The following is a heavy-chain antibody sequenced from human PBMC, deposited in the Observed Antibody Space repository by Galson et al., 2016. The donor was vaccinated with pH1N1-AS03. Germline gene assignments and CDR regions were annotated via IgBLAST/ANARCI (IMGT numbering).Heavy chain of an antibody. Sequence: QSGAEVKEPGQSLRIPCKASGYTFITYWLAWVRQKPGKGLEWMGIIWPSDSDTRCSPSFQGQVTMSADKSINTGYLEFTSLKAADTATYYCARHGYSGHDDAFDAWGQGTVVTVTS. J-gene: IGHJ3*01. D-gene: IGHD5-12*01. V-gene: IGHV5-51*01. CDR1: GYTFITYW. CDR2: IWPSDSDT. CDR3: ARHGYSGHDDAFDA.